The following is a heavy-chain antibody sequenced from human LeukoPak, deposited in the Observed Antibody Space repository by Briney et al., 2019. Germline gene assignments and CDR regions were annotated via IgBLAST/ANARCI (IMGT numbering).Heavy chain of an antibody. V-gene: IGHV1-18*01. CDR1: GYTFTSYG. D-gene: IGHD3-9*01. CDR2: ISAYNGNT. Sequence: ASVKVSCKASGYTFTSYGISWVRQAPGQGLEWMGWISAYNGNTNYAQKLQGRVTMTTGTSTSTAYTELRSLRSDDTAVYYCARGSSWYFDWLFFFDYWGQGTLVTVSS. CDR3: ARGSSWYFDWLFFFDY. J-gene: IGHJ4*02.